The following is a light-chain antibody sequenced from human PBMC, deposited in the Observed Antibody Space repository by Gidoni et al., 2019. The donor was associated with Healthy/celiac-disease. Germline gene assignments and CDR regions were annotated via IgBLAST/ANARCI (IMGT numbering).Light chain of an antibody. CDR3: QQYGSSPLT. V-gene: IGKV3-20*01. Sequence: EIVLTQSPGTLSLYPGERATLSCRASPSVSSSYLALYQQKPGQAPRLLIYGASSRATGIPDRFSGSGSGTDFTLTISRLEPEDFAVYYCQQYGSSPLTFGGGTKVEIK. CDR1: PSVSSSY. J-gene: IGKJ4*01. CDR2: GAS.